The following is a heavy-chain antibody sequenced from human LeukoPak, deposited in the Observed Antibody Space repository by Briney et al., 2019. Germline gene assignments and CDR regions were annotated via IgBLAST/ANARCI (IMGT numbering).Heavy chain of an antibody. V-gene: IGHV4-39*01. Sequence: SETLSLTCTVSGGSISSSSYYWGWIRQPPGKGLEWIGSIYYSGSTYYNPSLKSRVTISVDTSKNQFSLKLSSVTAADTAVYYCARQASSGPPVYWGQGTLVTVSS. D-gene: IGHD6-19*01. CDR2: IYYSGST. J-gene: IGHJ4*02. CDR3: ARQASSGPPVY. CDR1: GGSISSSSYY.